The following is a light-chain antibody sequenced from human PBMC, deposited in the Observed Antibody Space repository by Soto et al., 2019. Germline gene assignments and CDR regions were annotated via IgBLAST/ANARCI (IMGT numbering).Light chain of an antibody. V-gene: IGKV3-20*01. J-gene: IGKJ1*01. Sequence: EIVLTQSPGTLSLSPGERATLSCRASQSVSSSYLAWYQHKPGQAPRLLISGASNRATGIPDWFSGSGSGTDFTLTISRLEPEDFAVYYCQHYGASSWTFGQGTKVE. CDR3: QHYGASSWT. CDR1: QSVSSSY. CDR2: GAS.